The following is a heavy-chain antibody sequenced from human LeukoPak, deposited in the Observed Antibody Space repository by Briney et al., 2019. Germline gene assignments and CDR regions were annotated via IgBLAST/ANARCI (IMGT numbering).Heavy chain of an antibody. V-gene: IGHV3-23*01. D-gene: IGHD5-12*01. CDR3: AKNGAYSGYDYIDY. CDR2: ITGSGDDT. CDR1: GFTFGDYA. J-gene: IGHJ4*02. Sequence: GGSLRLSCTASGFTFGDYAMSWFRQAPGKGLEWVSDITGSGDDTDYADSVKGRFTVSRDNSRNTLYLQINSLRVEDTAVYYCAKNGAYSGYDYIDYWGQGTLVTVSS.